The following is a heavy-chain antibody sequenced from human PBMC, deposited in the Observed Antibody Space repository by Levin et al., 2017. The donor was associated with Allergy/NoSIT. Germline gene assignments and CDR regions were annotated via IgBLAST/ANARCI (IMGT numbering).Heavy chain of an antibody. J-gene: IGHJ4*02. Sequence: SETLSLTCTVSGGSITSGGYYWSWIRQHPGKGLEWIGYIYYSGSTYYNPSLKSRVTISVDTSKNHFSLKLSSVTAADTAVYYCARTVDGDTFFFDYWGQGTLVTVSS. V-gene: IGHV4-31*03. CDR1: GGSITSGGYY. CDR2: IYYSGST. CDR3: ARTVDGDTFFFDY. D-gene: IGHD4-17*01.